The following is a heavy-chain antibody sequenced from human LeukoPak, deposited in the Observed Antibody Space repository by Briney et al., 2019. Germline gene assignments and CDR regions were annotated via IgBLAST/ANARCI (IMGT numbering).Heavy chain of an antibody. CDR1: GGSISSSSYY. CDR2: IYYSGST. D-gene: IGHD4-23*01. V-gene: IGHV4-39*07. Sequence: SETLSLTCTVSGGSISSSSYYWGWIRQPPGKGLEWIGSIYYSGSTYYNPSLKSRVTISVHTSKNQFSLKLSSVTAADTAVYYCARAWNYGGKGLVYYWGQGTLVTVSS. CDR3: ARAWNYGGKGLVYY. J-gene: IGHJ4*02.